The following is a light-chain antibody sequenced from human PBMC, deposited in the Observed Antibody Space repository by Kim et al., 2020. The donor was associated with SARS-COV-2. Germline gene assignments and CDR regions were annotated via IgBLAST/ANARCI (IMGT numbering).Light chain of an antibody. CDR1: QDISNY. J-gene: IGKJ3*01. V-gene: IGKV1-33*01. Sequence: DIQTTQSPSSLSASVGDRVTITCQASQDISNYLNWYQQKPGKAPKLLIYDASSLATGVPSRFSGSGSGTDFTFTISSLQPEDIATYYCQQVFTFGPGTKVDIK. CDR2: DAS. CDR3: QQVFT.